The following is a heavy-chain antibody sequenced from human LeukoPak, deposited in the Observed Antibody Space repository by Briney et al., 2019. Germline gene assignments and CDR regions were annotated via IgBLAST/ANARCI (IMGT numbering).Heavy chain of an antibody. CDR3: ARSRGMYSSGWFDY. CDR2: ISSDGSHK. CDR1: AFTFSTYG. D-gene: IGHD6-19*01. V-gene: IGHV3-30*03. Sequence: GGSLRLSCAASAFTFSTYGMHWVRQAPGKGLEWVALISSDGSHKYYADSVKGRFTISRDNSKNTLYLQMNSLRAEDTAVYYCARSRGMYSSGWFDYWGQGTLVTVSS. J-gene: IGHJ4*02.